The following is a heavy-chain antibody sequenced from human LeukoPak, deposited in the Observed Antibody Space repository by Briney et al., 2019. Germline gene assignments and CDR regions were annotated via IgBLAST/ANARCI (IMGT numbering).Heavy chain of an antibody. Sequence: GSLRLSCAASGFTFSTFWMSWVRQAPGKGLEWVANIKEDGSEKYYVDSMKGRFTVSRDNAKNSLYLQMDGLRAEDTAVYYCARGGTFVSDYWGQGTLVTVSS. V-gene: IGHV3-7*01. CDR3: ARGGTFVSDY. CDR2: IKEDGSEK. CDR1: GFTFSTFW. J-gene: IGHJ4*02. D-gene: IGHD1-1*01.